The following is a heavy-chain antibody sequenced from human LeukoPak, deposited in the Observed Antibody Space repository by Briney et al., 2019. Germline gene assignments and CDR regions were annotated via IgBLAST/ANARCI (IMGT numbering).Heavy chain of an antibody. CDR2: ISSKSTTT. D-gene: IGHD2-15*01. V-gene: IGHV3-48*04. CDR3: ARDLLNYYYYGMDV. Sequence: TGGSLRLSCAASGFTFSSNSMNWVRQAPEKGLEWVSYISSKSTTTYYADSEKGRFTISRDNAKNSLHLQMNSLRAEDTAVYYCARDLLNYYYYGMDVWGQGTTVTVSS. J-gene: IGHJ6*02. CDR1: GFTFSSNS.